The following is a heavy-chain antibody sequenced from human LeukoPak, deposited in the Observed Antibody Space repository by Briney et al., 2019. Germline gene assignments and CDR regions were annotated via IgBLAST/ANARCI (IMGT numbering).Heavy chain of an antibody. CDR1: GYTFTGYY. Sequence: PLASVKVSCKASGYTFTGYYMHWVRQAPGQGLEWMGRINPNSGGTNYAQKFQGRVTMTRDTSISTAYMELSRLRSDDTAVYYCAREERNYYYGMDVWGQGTTVTVSS. D-gene: IGHD1-26*01. J-gene: IGHJ6*02. CDR2: INPNSGGT. CDR3: AREERNYYYGMDV. V-gene: IGHV1-2*06.